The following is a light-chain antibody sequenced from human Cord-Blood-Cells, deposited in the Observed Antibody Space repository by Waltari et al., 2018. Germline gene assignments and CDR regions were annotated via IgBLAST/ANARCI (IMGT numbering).Light chain of an antibody. CDR2: EGT. V-gene: IGLV2-23*01. J-gene: IGLJ3*02. CDR1: SSDVGSYTL. Sequence: QSALTQPASVSGSPGQSITTSCTGTSSDVGSYTLVSWYQQHPGKAPKLMYYEGTKQPLGVANRISGSKACNTASLTISGHQAEDDADYYCCSYAGSSTYWVFGGMTKLTVL. CDR3: CSYAGSSTYWV.